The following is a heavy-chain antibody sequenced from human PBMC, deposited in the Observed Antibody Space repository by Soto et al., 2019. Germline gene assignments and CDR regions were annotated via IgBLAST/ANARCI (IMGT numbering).Heavy chain of an antibody. CDR1: GGSISSGGYY. Sequence: QVQLQESGPGLVKPSQTLSLTCTVSGGSISSGGYYWSWIRQHPGKGLEWIGYIYYSGSTYYNPSLQRRVTIAVDTSKNPFSLKLSSVTAADTAVYYCARVSAIFGVVNWGQGTLVTVSS. CDR3: ARVSAIFGVVN. V-gene: IGHV4-31*03. CDR2: IYYSGST. J-gene: IGHJ4*02. D-gene: IGHD3-3*01.